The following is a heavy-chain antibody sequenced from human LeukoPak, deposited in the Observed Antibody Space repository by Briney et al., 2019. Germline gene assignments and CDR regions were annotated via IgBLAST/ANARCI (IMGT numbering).Heavy chain of an antibody. CDR3: ARAIPSTGYTGPFDP. CDR1: GGSISSGGHY. D-gene: IGHD2-2*02. V-gene: IGHV4-30-2*01. J-gene: IGHJ5*02. Sequence: PSETLSLTCSVSGGSISSGGHYWNWIRQPPGKGLEWIGYIYHSGSHNYNPSLRSRVSMSLDRSKNQFSLNLTSVTAADTAVYFCARAIPSTGYTGPFDPWGQGTLITVSP. CDR2: IYHSGSH.